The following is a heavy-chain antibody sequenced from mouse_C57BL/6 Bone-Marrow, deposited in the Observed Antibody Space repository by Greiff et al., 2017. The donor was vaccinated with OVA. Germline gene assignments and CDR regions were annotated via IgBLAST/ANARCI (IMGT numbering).Heavy chain of an antibody. CDR3: ARHEEGYYSNYVWFAY. CDR1: GYTFTEYT. V-gene: IGHV1-62-2*01. Sequence: QVQLQQSGAELVKPGASVRLSCKASGYTFTEYTIHWVKQRSGQGLEWIGWFYPGSGSIKYNEKFKDKATLTADKSSSTVYMELSRLTSEDSAVYFCARHEEGYYSNYVWFAYWGQGTLVTVSA. CDR2: FYPGSGSI. J-gene: IGHJ3*01. D-gene: IGHD2-5*01.